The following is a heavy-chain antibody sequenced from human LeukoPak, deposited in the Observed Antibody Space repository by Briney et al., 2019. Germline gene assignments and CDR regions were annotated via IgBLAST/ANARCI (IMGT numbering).Heavy chain of an antibody. D-gene: IGHD4-17*01. V-gene: IGHV3-21*01. J-gene: IGHJ2*01. CDR3: ARNKINTVTTGWYFDL. CDR1: GFTFSSYG. Sequence: PGGSLRLSCAASGFTFSSYGMNWVRQAPGNGLEWVSFVSIGGSFIYYADSVKGRFTISRDDAKNSLYLEMNSLTAEDTAEYYCARNKINTVTTGWYFDLWGRGTLVSVSS. CDR2: VSIGGSFI.